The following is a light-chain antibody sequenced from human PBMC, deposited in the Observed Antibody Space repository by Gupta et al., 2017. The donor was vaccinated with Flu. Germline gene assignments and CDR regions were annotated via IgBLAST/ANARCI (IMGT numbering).Light chain of an antibody. CDR1: QSVSSY. CDR3: HQRSNLAGIT. Sequence: EIVLTQSPATLSLSPGERATLSCRASQSVSSYLAWYQQKPGQAPRLLIYDASNRATGIPARFSGSGSGTDFTLTISSLEPEDFAVYYCHQRSNLAGITFGPGTKVDIK. V-gene: IGKV3-11*01. J-gene: IGKJ3*01. CDR2: DAS.